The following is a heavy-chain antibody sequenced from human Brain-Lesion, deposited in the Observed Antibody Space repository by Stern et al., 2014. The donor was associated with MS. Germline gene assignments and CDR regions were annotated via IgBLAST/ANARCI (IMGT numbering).Heavy chain of an antibody. CDR3: AGEEDIRYCSGGSCTGNWFDP. D-gene: IGHD2-15*01. Sequence: QVQLGQSGPGLVKPSETLSLTCTVAGGSVSSTSYAWAWIRQPPGKGLEWIGTIYYSGNTYYSPSLQSRLTISPDTSKNQFSLPLSSVTAADTAVYYCAGEEDIRYCSGGSCTGNWFDPWGQGTLVTVSS. V-gene: IGHV4-39*01. CDR2: IYYSGNT. CDR1: GGSVSSTSYA. J-gene: IGHJ5*02.